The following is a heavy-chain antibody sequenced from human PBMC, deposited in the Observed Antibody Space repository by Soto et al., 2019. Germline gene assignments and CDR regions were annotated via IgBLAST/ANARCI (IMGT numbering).Heavy chain of an antibody. CDR2: VNHSGGT. D-gene: IGHD6-19*01. CDR1: GGPFSGYY. V-gene: IGHV4-34*01. J-gene: IGHJ4*02. CDR3: ARASAESESSGWRFDY. Sequence: SETLSLTCAVYGGPFSGYYWSWFRQTPGKGLEWIGEVNHSGGTNYNPSLKSRLIISVDRSKNQFSLKLTSVTAADTAVYYCARASAESESSGWRFDYWGQGTLVTVSS.